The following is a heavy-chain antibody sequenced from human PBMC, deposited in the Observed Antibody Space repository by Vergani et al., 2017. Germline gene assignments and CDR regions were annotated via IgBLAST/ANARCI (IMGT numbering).Heavy chain of an antibody. J-gene: IGHJ1*01. Sequence: EVQLLESGGGLVQPGGSLRLSCAASGFTFGDYYMAWIRLAPGKGLDWVASIKRDGTETFYVDSVKGRFTISRDNAKTTLYLQMNSLRDEDRGVYYCARICGGSAPYLHYWGQGTLVTVAS. CDR1: GFTFGDYY. V-gene: IGHV3-7*01. CDR2: IKRDGTET. D-gene: IGHD2-21*01. CDR3: ARICGGSAPYLHY.